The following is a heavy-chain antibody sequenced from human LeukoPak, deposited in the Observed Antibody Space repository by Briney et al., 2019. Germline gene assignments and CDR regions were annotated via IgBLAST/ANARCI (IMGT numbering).Heavy chain of an antibody. CDR3: ARDAYYYDSSGYPYFDY. CDR2: ISSNGGST. Sequence: GGSLRLSCAASGFTFGSYMMTWVRQAPGRGLEWVSTISSNGGSTYYADSVKGRFTISRDNSKNTLYLQMSSLRAEDTAVYYCARDAYYYDSSGYPYFDYWGQGTLVTVSS. CDR1: GFTFGSYM. V-gene: IGHV3-23*01. J-gene: IGHJ4*02. D-gene: IGHD3-22*01.